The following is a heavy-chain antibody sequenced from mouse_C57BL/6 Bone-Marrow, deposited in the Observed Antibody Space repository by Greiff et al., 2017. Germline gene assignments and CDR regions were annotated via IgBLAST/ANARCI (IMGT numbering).Heavy chain of an antibody. V-gene: IGHV1-18*01. CDR1: GYTFTDYN. J-gene: IGHJ3*01. CDR2: INPNNGGT. Sequence: VQLKESGPELVKPGASVKIPCKASGYTFTDYNMDWVKQSHGKSLEWIGDINPNNGGTIYNQKFKGKATLTVDKSSSTAYMELRSLTSEDTAVYYCAREAPFAYWGQGTLVTVSA. CDR3: AREAPFAY.